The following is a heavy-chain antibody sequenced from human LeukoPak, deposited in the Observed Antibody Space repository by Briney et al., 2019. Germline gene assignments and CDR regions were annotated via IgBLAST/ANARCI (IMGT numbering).Heavy chain of an antibody. CDR1: GGSISSYY. J-gene: IGHJ4*02. CDR2: IYYSGST. CDR3: ARYYYDSSV. D-gene: IGHD3-22*01. V-gene: IGHV4-59*08. Sequence: SETLSLTRTVSGGSISSYYWSWIRQPPGKGLEWIGYIYYSGSTNYNPSLKSRVTISVDTSKNQFSLKLSSVTATDTAVYYCARYYYDSSVWGQGTLVTVSS.